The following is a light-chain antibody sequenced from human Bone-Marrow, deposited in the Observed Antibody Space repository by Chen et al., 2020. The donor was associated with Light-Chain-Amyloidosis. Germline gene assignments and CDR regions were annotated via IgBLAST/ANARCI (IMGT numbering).Light chain of an antibody. V-gene: IGLV2-23*02. Sequence: QSALTQPASVSGSPGQSITLPCTGSSSDVGNYNLVSWYQQHPGKAPKLMIFEVNKRPSGVSNRFSGSKSGNTASLTISGLLAEDEADYHCGSYAGSNTVVFGGGTKLTVL. CDR3: GSYAGSNTVV. J-gene: IGLJ2*01. CDR1: SSDVGNYNL. CDR2: EVN.